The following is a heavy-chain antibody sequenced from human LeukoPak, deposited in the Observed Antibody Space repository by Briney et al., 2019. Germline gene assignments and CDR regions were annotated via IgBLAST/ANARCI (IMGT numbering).Heavy chain of an antibody. Sequence: GGSLRLSCAASGFTFSDYNMNWVRQAPGKGLEWVSFISSRSSTISYADSVKGRFTASRDNAENSLYPQMNSLRDEDTAVYYWARDSPSIFWGQGTLVTVSS. V-gene: IGHV3-48*02. D-gene: IGHD2/OR15-2a*01. CDR3: ARDSPSIF. CDR2: ISSRSSTI. J-gene: IGHJ4*02. CDR1: GFTFSDYN.